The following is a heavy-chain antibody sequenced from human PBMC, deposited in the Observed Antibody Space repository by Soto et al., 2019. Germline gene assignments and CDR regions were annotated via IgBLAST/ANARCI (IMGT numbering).Heavy chain of an antibody. CDR3: ARDPPRRYNSCQGRDY. CDR1: GYTFTSYG. J-gene: IGHJ4*02. Sequence: QVQLVQSGAEVKKPGASVKVSCKASGYTFTSYGISWVRQAPGQGLEWMGWISTYYDNTNYAQNLRGRVTMTTDTSTSPAYMELRSLRSDDTAVYYCARDPPRRYNSCQGRDYWGQGTLVTVAS. D-gene: IGHD1-1*01. CDR2: ISTYYDNT. V-gene: IGHV1-18*04.